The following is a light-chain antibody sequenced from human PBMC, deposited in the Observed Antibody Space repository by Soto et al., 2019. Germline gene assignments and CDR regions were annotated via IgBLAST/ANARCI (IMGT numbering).Light chain of an antibody. CDR1: SSDVGGYNC. Sequence: QSALTQPRSVSGSPGQSVTISCTGTSSDVGGYNCVSWYQKYPGKAPRLMIYDVSKRPSGVPDRFSGSKSGNTASLTISGLQAEDEADYYCCSHAGSFTLVFGGGTKVTVL. CDR2: DVS. J-gene: IGLJ2*01. V-gene: IGLV2-11*01. CDR3: CSHAGSFTLV.